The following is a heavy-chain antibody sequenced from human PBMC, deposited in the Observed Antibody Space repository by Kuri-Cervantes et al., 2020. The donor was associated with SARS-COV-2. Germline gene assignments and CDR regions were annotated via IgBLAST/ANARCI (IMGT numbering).Heavy chain of an antibody. J-gene: IGHJ3*02. V-gene: IGHV3-21*01. CDR2: ISSSSSYI. D-gene: IGHD2-2*01. Sequence: GESLKISCAASGFTFSSYSMNWVRQAPGKGLEWVSSISSSSSYIYYADSVKGRFTISRDNSKNTLYLQMNSLRAEDTAVYYCAREGIVVDADAFDIWGQGTMVTVSS. CDR1: GFTFSSYS. CDR3: AREGIVVDADAFDI.